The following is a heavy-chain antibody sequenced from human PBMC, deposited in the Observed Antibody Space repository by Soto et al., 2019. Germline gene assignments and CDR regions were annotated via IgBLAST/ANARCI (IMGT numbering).Heavy chain of an antibody. V-gene: IGHV3-9*01. D-gene: IGHD4-17*01. Sequence: GGSLRLSCAASGFTFDDYAMHWVRQAPGKGLEWVSGISWNSGSIGYADSVKGRFTISRDNAKNSLYLQMNSLRAEDTALYYCAKDHGDYDSYYYYMDVWGKGTTVTVSS. J-gene: IGHJ6*03. CDR2: ISWNSGSI. CDR3: AKDHGDYDSYYYYMDV. CDR1: GFTFDDYA.